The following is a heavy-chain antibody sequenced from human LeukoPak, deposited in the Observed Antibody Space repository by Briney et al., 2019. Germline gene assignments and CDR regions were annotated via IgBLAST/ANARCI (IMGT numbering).Heavy chain of an antibody. CDR3: ARDKARYDFWSGYYGSSYFDY. CDR1: GFTFSSYA. Sequence: GRSLRLSCAASGFTFSSYAMHWVRQAPGKGLEWVAVISYDGSNKYYADSVKGRFTISRDNSKNTLYLQMNSLRAEDTAVYYCARDKARYDFWSGYYGSSYFDYWGQGTLVTVSS. V-gene: IGHV3-30-3*01. D-gene: IGHD3-3*01. J-gene: IGHJ4*02. CDR2: ISYDGSNK.